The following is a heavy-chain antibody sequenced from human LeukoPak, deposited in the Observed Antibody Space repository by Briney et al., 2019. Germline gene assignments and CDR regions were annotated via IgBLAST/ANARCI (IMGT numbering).Heavy chain of an antibody. V-gene: IGHV3-23*01. J-gene: IGHJ4*01. CDR2: FSGSGGST. CDR1: GFTFRSYA. Sequence: VGSLRLSCAASGFTFRSYAMNWVRQAPGKGLEWVSAFSGSGGSTYYADSVKGRFTISRDNSKNTLYLQMNSLRAEGTALYNWRKINPPGPMSRYYIDSWGPGSLVTVSS. D-gene: IGHD7-27*01. CDR3: RKINPPGPMSRYYIDS.